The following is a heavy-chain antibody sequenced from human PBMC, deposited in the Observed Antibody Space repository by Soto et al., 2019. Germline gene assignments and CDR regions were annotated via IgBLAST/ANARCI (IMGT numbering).Heavy chain of an antibody. D-gene: IGHD3-9*01. V-gene: IGHV3-11*05. J-gene: IGHJ4*02. CDR3: ASEGYDILTGYGPGYFDY. CDR1: GFTFSDYY. CDR2: ISSSSSYT. Sequence: GGSLRLSCAASGFTFSDYYMSWIRQAPGKGLEWVSYISSSSSYTNYADSVKGRFTISRDNAKNSLYLQMNSLRAEDTAVYYCASEGYDILTGYGPGYFDYWGQGTLVTVSS.